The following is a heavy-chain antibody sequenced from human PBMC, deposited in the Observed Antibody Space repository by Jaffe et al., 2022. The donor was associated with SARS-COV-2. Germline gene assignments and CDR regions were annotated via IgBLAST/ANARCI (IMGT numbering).Heavy chain of an antibody. CDR1: GFTFGDYE. CDR3: ARGGAAARNYFDS. D-gene: IGHD6-13*01. V-gene: IGHV3-48*03. J-gene: IGHJ4*02. Sequence: EVQLVESGGGLVQPGGSLRLSCAASGFTFGDYEMNWVRQAPGKGLEWISDINRGADTGLYADSVRGRFSISRDDANNSLFLQMNGLRAEDTAVYYCARGGAAARNYFDSWGQGTLVTVSS. CDR2: INRGADTG.